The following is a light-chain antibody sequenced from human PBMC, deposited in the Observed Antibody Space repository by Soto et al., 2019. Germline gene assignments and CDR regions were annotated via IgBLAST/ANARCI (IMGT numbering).Light chain of an antibody. CDR2: DAY. CDR3: QQRHMWPIT. V-gene: IGKV3-11*01. Sequence: EIVLTQSPANLSWSPGERATLACRASQSVNFYVAWYKQKPGQAPRLLIYDAYNRATGIPPRVSGRGSGTDVTLTISSLAPEDSAVYYCQQRHMWPITFGQGTRLEIK. CDR1: QSVNFY. J-gene: IGKJ5*01.